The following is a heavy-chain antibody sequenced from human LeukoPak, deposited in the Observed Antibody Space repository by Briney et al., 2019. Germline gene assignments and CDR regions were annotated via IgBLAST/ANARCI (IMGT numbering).Heavy chain of an antibody. CDR1: GFTFNIFP. CDR2: ISSNGGST. Sequence: GGSLRLSCSASGFTFNIFPMHWVRQAPGKGLEYVSAISSNGGSTYYADSVKGRFTISRDNSKNTLYLQMSSLRAEDTAVYYCVKGYCSSTSCYAFDYWGQGTLVTVSS. CDR3: VKGYCSSTSCYAFDY. V-gene: IGHV3-64D*09. D-gene: IGHD2-2*01. J-gene: IGHJ4*02.